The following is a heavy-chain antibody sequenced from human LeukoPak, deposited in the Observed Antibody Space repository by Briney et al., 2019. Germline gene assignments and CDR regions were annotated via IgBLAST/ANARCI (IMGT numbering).Heavy chain of an antibody. V-gene: IGHV3-23*01. Sequence: GGSLRLSCEASGFIFSNYAMSWVRQAPGKGLEWVSVISGSDGATYYADSVKGRCTISRDNPKNTLYLQMNSLRAEDTAVYYCAKGSHFDYWGQGTLVTVSS. CDR2: ISGSDGAT. D-gene: IGHD6-13*01. CDR1: GFIFSNYA. J-gene: IGHJ4*02. CDR3: AKGSHFDY.